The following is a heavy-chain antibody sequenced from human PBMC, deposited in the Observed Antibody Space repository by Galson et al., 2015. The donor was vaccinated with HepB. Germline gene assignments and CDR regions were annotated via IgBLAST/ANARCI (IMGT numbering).Heavy chain of an antibody. Sequence: SLRLSCAASGLTYSDSSMTWVRQAPGQGLEWVSVDSGSGVNTFYADSVKGRFTVSRDTSKNIFYLQMNSLRADDTALYYCAKGIWGFAMFDALDIWGQGTMVTVSS. CDR1: GLTYSDSS. CDR3: AKGIWGFAMFDALDI. V-gene: IGHV3-23*01. J-gene: IGHJ3*02. D-gene: IGHD3-16*01. CDR2: DSGSGVNT.